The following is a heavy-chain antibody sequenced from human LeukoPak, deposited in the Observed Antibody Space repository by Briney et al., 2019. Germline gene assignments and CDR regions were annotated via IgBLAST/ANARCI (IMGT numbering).Heavy chain of an antibody. J-gene: IGHJ4*02. CDR3: ATSGGFNSPRHY. D-gene: IGHD3-16*01. Sequence: SETLSLTCAVSGGSMSSPSWWTWVRQSPGKGLEWIGEIYHSGGANYNPSLKSRVTISVDKTKNQFSLKLSSVTAADTAVYYCATSGGFNSPRHYWGQGTLVTVSS. V-gene: IGHV4-4*02. CDR2: IYHSGGA. CDR1: GGSMSSPSW.